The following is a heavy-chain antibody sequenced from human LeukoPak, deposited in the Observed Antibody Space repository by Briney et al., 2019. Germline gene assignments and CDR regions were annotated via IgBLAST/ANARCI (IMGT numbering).Heavy chain of an antibody. CDR3: ARDQGYCTNGVCYGPWFDP. D-gene: IGHD2-8*01. J-gene: IGHJ5*02. CDR2: IKQDGSEK. V-gene: IGHV3-7*01. Sequence: PGGSLRLSCAASGFTFSSYWMSWVRQAPGKGLEWVANIKQDGSEKYYVDSGKGRFTISRDKAKTSLYLKMNSMRDEDPAVYYCARDQGYCTNGVCYGPWFDPWGQGTLVTVSS. CDR1: GFTFSSYW.